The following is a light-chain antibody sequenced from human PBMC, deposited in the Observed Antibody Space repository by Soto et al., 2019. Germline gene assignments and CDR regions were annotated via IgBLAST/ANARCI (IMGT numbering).Light chain of an antibody. Sequence: DIVMTQSPATLSVSPGERATLSCRASQTISDNLVWYQQKPGQAPRLLIYGASTRATGIPARFSGSGSGADDFLTISGLQSEDFAVYYCQQYHNWPRITGRQGTRLEIK. CDR1: QTISDN. V-gene: IGKV3-15*01. J-gene: IGKJ5*01. CDR2: GAS. CDR3: QQYHNWPRIT.